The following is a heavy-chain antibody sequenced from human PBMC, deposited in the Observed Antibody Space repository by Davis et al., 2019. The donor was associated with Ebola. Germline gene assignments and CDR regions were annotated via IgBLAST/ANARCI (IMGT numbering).Heavy chain of an antibody. CDR1: GGSISSSNW. J-gene: IGHJ6*02. D-gene: IGHD6-13*01. CDR3: ARQPYSSSWYNYYGMDV. Sequence: MPGGSLRLSCAVSGGSISSSNWWRWVRQPPGKGLEWIGEIYHSGSTNYNPSLKSRVTISVDKSKNQFSLKLSSVTAADTAVYYCARQPYSSSWYNYYGMDVWGQGTTVTVSS. V-gene: IGHV4-4*02. CDR2: IYHSGST.